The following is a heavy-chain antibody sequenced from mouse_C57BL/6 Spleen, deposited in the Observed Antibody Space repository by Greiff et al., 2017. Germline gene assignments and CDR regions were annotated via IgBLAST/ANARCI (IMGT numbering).Heavy chain of an antibody. V-gene: IGHV14-1*01. CDR1: GFNINDYY. CDR3: TTLWSDYAMDY. CDR2: IDPEDGDT. Sequence: VQLQQSGAELVRPGASVKLSCTASGFNINDYYMHWVKQRPEQGLEWIGRIDPEDGDTEYAPKFQGKATMTADTSSTTAYLQLSSLTSEDSAFYYCTTLWSDYAMDYGGQGTSVTVSS. D-gene: IGHD1-1*02. J-gene: IGHJ4*01.